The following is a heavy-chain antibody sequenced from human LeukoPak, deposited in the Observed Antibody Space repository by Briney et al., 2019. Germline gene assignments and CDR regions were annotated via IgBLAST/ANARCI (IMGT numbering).Heavy chain of an antibody. Sequence: PSETLSLTCTVSGGSISSYYWSWIRQPPGKGLEWIGYIYYSGSTNYNPSLKSRVTISVDTSKNQFSLKLSSVTAADTAVYYCARVHTMGYYFDYWGQGTLVTVSS. D-gene: IGHD3-3*01. J-gene: IGHJ4*02. V-gene: IGHV4-59*01. CDR2: IYYSGST. CDR3: ARVHTMGYYFDY. CDR1: GGSISSYY.